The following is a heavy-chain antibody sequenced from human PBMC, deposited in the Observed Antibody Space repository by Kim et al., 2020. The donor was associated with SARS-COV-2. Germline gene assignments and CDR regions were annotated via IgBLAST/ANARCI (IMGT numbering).Heavy chain of an antibody. J-gene: IGHJ5*02. Sequence: ASVKVSGKVSGYTLTELSMHWVRQAPGKGLEWMGGFDPADGEPIYAQKFQGIVTMTEDTSTDTAYMELRSLRSEDTAVYYCATYRPSDWYHNWFDPWGQGTLVTVSS. V-gene: IGHV1-24*01. CDR1: GYTLTELS. D-gene: IGHD6-19*01. CDR3: ATYRPSDWYHNWFDP. CDR2: FDPADGEP.